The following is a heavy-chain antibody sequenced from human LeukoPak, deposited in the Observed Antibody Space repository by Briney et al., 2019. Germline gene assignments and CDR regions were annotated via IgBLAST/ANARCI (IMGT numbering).Heavy chain of an antibody. D-gene: IGHD5-24*01. CDR2: IIPIFGTA. V-gene: IGHV1-69*01. CDR1: GGTFSSYA. J-gene: IGHJ4*02. Sequence: SVKVSCKASGGTFSSYAISWVRQAPGQGLEWMGGIIPIFGTANYAQKFQGRVTITADESTSTAYMELSSLRSEDTAVYYCARDHLSGMATISPFDYWGLGTLVTVSS. CDR3: ARDHLSGMATISPFDY.